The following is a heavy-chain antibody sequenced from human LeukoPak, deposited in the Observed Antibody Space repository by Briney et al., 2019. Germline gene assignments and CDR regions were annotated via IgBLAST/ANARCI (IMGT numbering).Heavy chain of an antibody. CDR1: GYTFTSYD. J-gene: IGHJ4*02. Sequence: GASVKVSCKASGYTFTSYDINWVRQATGQGLEWMGWMNPNSGNTGYAQKFQGRVTMTRNTSISTAYMELSSLRSEDTAVYYCARDNGAKRWLQLIGDYWGQGTLVTVSS. CDR2: MNPNSGNT. D-gene: IGHD5-24*01. V-gene: IGHV1-8*01. CDR3: ARDNGAKRWLQLIGDY.